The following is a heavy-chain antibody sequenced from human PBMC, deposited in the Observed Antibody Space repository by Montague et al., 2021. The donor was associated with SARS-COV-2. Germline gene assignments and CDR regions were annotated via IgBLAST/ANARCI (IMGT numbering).Heavy chain of an antibody. V-gene: IGHV4-59*12. Sequence: SETLSLTCNVAGGSMSGYNWSWIRQPPGKGLQWIGSMYNSENTSYNPSLKSRVTISVDTSKKQFSLRLSSVTAADTAVYYCASRGAVAGKVYFQHWGQDTLVTVSS. CDR3: ASRGAVAGKVYFQH. J-gene: IGHJ1*01. CDR2: MYNSENT. D-gene: IGHD6-19*01. CDR1: GGSMSGYN.